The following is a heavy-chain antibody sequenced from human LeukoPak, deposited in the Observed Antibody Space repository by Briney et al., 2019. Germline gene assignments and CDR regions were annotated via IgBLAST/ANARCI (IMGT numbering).Heavy chain of an antibody. CDR3: AKDLIVGATTDYYGMDV. D-gene: IGHD1-26*01. V-gene: IGHV3-30*18. CDR2: ISYDGSNK. J-gene: IGHJ6*02. Sequence: GGSLRLSCAASGFTFSSYGMHWVRQAPGKGLEWVAVISYDGSNKYYAGSVKGRFTISRDNSKNTLYLQMNSLRAEDTAVYYCAKDLIVGATTDYYGMDVWGQGTTVTVSS. CDR1: GFTFSSYG.